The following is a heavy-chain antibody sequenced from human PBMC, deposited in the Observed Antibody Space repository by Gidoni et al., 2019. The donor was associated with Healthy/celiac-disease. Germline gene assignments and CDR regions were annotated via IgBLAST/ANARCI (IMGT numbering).Heavy chain of an antibody. D-gene: IGHD2-2*01. J-gene: IGHJ6*03. Sequence: YYSGSTYYNPSLKSRVTISVDTSKNQFSLKLSSVTAADTAVYYCARGPRPHSVVPAAIPTGYYYYYMDVWGKGTTVTVSS. CDR3: ARGPRPHSVVPAAIPTGYYYYYMDV. V-gene: IGHV4-31*02. CDR2: YYSGST.